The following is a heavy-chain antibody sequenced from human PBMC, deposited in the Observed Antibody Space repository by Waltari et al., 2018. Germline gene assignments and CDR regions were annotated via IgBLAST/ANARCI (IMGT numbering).Heavy chain of an antibody. CDR2: ISGSGENT. CDR1: GFTFSSNA. Sequence: EVLLLESGGGFVKLGGSWRLACAASGFTFSSNAMSWVRQAPGKGLEWVSTISGSGENTYYADSVKGRFSISRDNSKNTLSLQMNSLRAEDTARYFCAKDLSSSEGGQGTLVTVSS. CDR3: AKDLSSSE. D-gene: IGHD6-25*01. J-gene: IGHJ4*02. V-gene: IGHV3-23*01.